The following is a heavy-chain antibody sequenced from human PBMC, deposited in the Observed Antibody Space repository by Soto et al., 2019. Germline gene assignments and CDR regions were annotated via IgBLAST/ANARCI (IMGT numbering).Heavy chain of an antibody. CDR3: ARDKWYCEY. D-gene: IGHD2-8*01. CDR1: GGSIHNHY. J-gene: IGHJ4*02. V-gene: IGHV4-59*11. CDR2: IYYTGST. Sequence: QVQLQESGPGLVKPSETLSLTCTVSGGSIHNHYWSWVRQPPGKGLEWIGYIYYTGSTNYNPSLNSRLTMSVDTSKNQFSLNLSSVTAADTAIYYCARDKWYCEYCGQGILVTVSS.